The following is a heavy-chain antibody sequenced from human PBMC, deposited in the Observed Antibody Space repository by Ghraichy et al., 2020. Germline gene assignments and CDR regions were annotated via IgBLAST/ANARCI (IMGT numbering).Heavy chain of an antibody. D-gene: IGHD3-22*01. CDR3: ARAEDSSGYYSFFDY. CDR1: GGSISSYY. V-gene: IGHV4-59*01. J-gene: IGHJ4*02. CDR2: IYYSGST. Sequence: SETLSLTCTVSGGSISSYYWSWIRQPPGKGLEWIGYIYYSGSTNYNPSLKSRVTISVDTSKNQFSLKLSSVTAADTAVYYCARAEDSSGYYSFFDYWGQGTLVTVSS.